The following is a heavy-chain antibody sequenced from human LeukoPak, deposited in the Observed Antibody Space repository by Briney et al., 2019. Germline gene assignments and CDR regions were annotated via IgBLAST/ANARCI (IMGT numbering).Heavy chain of an antibody. CDR2: IYSGGST. V-gene: IGHV3-53*01. CDR3: AKESSWGTVVTPGGPSA. D-gene: IGHD4-23*01. CDR1: GFTVSSNY. J-gene: IGHJ5*02. Sequence: GGSLRLSCAASGFTVSSNYMSWVRQAPGKGLEWVSVIYSGGSTYYADSVKGRFAISRDNSKNTLYLQMNSLRAEDTAVYYCAKESSWGTVVTPGGPSAWGQGTLVTVSS.